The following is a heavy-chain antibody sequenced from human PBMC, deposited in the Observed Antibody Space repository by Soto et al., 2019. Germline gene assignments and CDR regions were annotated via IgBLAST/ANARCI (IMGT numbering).Heavy chain of an antibody. D-gene: IGHD3-3*01. CDR3: ARGFPFYDFWSGSTPQSYFDY. CDR1: GFTFSSYE. Sequence: PGGSLRLSCAPSGFTFSSYEMNWVRQAPGKGLEWLSYISSSGSTIYYADSVKGRFTISRDSAKNSLYLQMNSLRAEDTAVYYCARGFPFYDFWSGSTPQSYFDYWGQGTLVTVSS. CDR2: ISSSGSTI. J-gene: IGHJ4*02. V-gene: IGHV3-48*03.